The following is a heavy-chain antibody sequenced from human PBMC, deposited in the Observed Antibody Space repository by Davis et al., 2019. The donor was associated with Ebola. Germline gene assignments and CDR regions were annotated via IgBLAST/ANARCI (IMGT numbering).Heavy chain of an antibody. CDR3: ARGYCSGGSCTHYYYYGMDV. V-gene: IGHV3-30*03. J-gene: IGHJ6*02. D-gene: IGHD2-15*01. CDR1: GFTFSSYG. CDR2: ISYDGSNK. Sequence: GESLKISCAASGFTFSSYGMHWVRQAPGKGLEWVAVISYDGSNKYYADSVKGRFAISRDNSKNTLYLQMNSLRAEDTAVYYCARGYCSGGSCTHYYYYGMDVWGQGTTVTVSS.